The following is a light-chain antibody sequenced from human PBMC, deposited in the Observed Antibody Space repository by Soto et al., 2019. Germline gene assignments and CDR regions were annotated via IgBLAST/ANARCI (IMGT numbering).Light chain of an antibody. Sequence: EIVMTQSPATLSVSPGERATLSCRASQSVSSNLAWYQQKPGQAPRLLIYGASTRATGIPARFSGSGSGTEFTLSISSLQSEDFAVYYCQQYNNWPPRGITFGPGTKVDI. CDR1: QSVSSN. V-gene: IGKV3-15*01. CDR2: GAS. CDR3: QQYNNWPPRGIT. J-gene: IGKJ3*01.